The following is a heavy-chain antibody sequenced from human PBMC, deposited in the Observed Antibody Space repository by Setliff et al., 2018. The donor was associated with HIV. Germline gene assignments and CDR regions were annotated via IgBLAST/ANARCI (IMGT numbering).Heavy chain of an antibody. V-gene: IGHV4-34*01. CDR2: MNHSEH. D-gene: IGHD3-3*01. Sequence: SETRSLTCAVYGGSYSGYSWTWIRQSPGKGLEWIGEMNHSEHYYNPTLKSRVTISMDTSKTQFSLELSSVTAADTALYSCARTITTFGVIGRGGRMDVWGKGTTVTVSS. CDR1: GGSYSGYS. J-gene: IGHJ6*04. CDR3: ARTITTFGVIGRGGRMDV.